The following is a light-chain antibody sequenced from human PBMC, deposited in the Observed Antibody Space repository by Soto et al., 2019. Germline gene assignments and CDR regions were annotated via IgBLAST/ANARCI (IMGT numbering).Light chain of an antibody. CDR1: STDVGGSSY. J-gene: IGLJ1*01. CDR3: SSYTSSSTPYV. Sequence: QSVLTQPASVSGSPGQSITISCTGTSTDVGGSSYVSWYQHHPGKAPRLMIYDVSNRPPGVSDRFSGSKSGNTASLTISGLQAEDEADYYCSSYTSSSTPYVFGTGTKVTVL. V-gene: IGLV2-14*03. CDR2: DVS.